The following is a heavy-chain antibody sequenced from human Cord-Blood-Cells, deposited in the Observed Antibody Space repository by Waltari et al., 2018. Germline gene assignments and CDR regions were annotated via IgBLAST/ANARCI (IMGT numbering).Heavy chain of an antibody. CDR2: INHSGYT. D-gene: IGHD2-15*01. Sequence: QVQLQTRGAGLLNPSETLSLSCAVYGGSFSGYYWSWIRQPPGKGLELIGEINHSGYTTYNPSLITRVTITVNTSKNQFSLKLNSVTAATTALYYCAIGGGNAATSVIDPWGQGTLVTVSS. V-gene: IGHV4-34*01. CDR3: AIGGGNAATSVIDP. CDR1: GGSFSGYY. J-gene: IGHJ5*02.